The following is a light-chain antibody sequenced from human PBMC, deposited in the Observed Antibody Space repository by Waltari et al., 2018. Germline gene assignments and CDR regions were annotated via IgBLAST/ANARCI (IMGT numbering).Light chain of an antibody. V-gene: IGKV2-30*01. J-gene: IGKJ1*01. CDR2: KVF. Sequence: DAVLTQSPLSLPVTLGQPASISCRSSQSLLSSDGNTYSSWFQLRPGQSPRRLIYKVFNRDSGVPDRFSGSGSGTDFTLKISRVEAEDVGDYYCMQLTQWPWTFGQGTKVEIK. CDR3: MQLTQWPWT. CDR1: QSLLSSDGNTY.